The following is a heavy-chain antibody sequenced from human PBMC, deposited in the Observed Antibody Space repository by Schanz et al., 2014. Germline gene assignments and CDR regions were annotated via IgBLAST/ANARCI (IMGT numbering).Heavy chain of an antibody. J-gene: IGHJ5*02. CDR3: GRHPHYYGSGSGFDP. V-gene: IGHV4-4*02. D-gene: IGHD3-10*01. CDR2: INYSGST. CDR1: GGSISSGVW. Sequence: QVQLQESGPGLVKPSGTLSLTCVVSGGSISSGVWWTWARQSPGKGLEWIGYINYSGSTYYNSSPKSRSPIPVNTPKNQFSRKLSSGPAADTAVYYCGRHPHYYGSGSGFDPWGQGTLVTVSS.